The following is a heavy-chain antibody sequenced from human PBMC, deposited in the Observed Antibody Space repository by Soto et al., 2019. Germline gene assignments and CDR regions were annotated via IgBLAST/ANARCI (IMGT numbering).Heavy chain of an antibody. D-gene: IGHD2-2*01. CDR2: MNPNRTNT. CDR1: GYTFTTYD. CDR3: VRGGFLSHDHVIIAPATLGFDP. J-gene: IGHJ5*02. Sequence: QVQLMQSGAEVKKPGASVKVSCKASGYTFTTYDINWVRQAPGQGLEWMGWMNPNRTNTGYAEKFQGRVTMTSDTSLSTAYMELSSLRYDDTAVYYCVRGGFLSHDHVIIAPATLGFDPWGQGTLVTVSS. V-gene: IGHV1-8*01.